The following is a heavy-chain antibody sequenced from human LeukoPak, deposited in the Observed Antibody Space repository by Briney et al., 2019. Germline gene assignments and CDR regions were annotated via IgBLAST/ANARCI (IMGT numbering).Heavy chain of an antibody. CDR1: GGSISSSSYY. V-gene: IGHV4-39*01. CDR3: ARGGGSYGWGAFDI. CDR2: IYYSGST. Sequence: SETLSLTCTVSGGSISSSSYYWGWIRQPPGKGLEWIGSIYYSGSTYYNPSLKSRVTISVDTSKNQFSLKLSSVTAADTAVYYCARGGGSYGWGAFDIWGQGTMVTVSS. J-gene: IGHJ3*02. D-gene: IGHD1-26*01.